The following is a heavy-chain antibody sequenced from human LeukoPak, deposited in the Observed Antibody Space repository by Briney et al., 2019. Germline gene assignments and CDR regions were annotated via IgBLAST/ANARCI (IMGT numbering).Heavy chain of an antibody. V-gene: IGHV4-31*03. J-gene: IGHJ6*02. D-gene: IGHD2-15*01. CDR1: GGSISSGGYY. Sequence: PSETLSLTCTVSGGSISSGGYYWSWIRQHPGKGLEWIGYIYHSGSTYYNPSLKSRVTISVDTSKNQFSLKLSSVTAADTAVYYCARDVGVRSYYYYGMAVWGQGTTVTVSS. CDR2: IYHSGST. CDR3: ARDVGVRSYYYYGMAV.